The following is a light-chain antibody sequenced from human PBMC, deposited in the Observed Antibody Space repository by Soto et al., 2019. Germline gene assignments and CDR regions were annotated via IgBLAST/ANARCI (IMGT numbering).Light chain of an antibody. Sequence: DIHMTQSPSTLSLSVVEGVSITCRASQSISSWLAWYQQKPGKAPKLLIYKASSLESGVPSRFSGSGSGTEFTLTISSLQPDDFATYYCQQYNSYSLTFGQGTKVDIK. CDR2: KAS. CDR3: QQYNSYSLT. CDR1: QSISSW. J-gene: IGKJ1*01. V-gene: IGKV1-5*03.